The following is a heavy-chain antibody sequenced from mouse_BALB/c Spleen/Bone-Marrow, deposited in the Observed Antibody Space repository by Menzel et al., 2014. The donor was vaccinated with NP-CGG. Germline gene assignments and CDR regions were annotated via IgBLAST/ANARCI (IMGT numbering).Heavy chain of an antibody. CDR3: ARGAWANRDYFDY. D-gene: IGHD4-1*01. J-gene: IGHJ2*01. Sequence: VQLQQSGAELVKPGTSVKLSCKASGYNFTSYWINWVKLRPGQGLEWIGDIYPGSGSTNYNEKFKSKATLTVDTSSSTAYMQLSSLASEDSALYYGARGAWANRDYFDYWGQGTTLTVSS. CDR1: GYNFTSYW. V-gene: IGHV1-55*01. CDR2: IYPGSGST.